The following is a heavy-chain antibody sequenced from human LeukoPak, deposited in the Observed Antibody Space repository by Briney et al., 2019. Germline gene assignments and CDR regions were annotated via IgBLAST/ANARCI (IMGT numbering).Heavy chain of an antibody. Sequence: SGTLSLTCAVSGGSISSSNWWSWVRQPPGKGLEWIGEIYHSGSTNYNPSLKSRVTISVDKSKNQFSLKLSSVTAADTAVYYCARRVPGLLADQPFPYWYFDLWGRGTLVTVSS. D-gene: IGHD3-10*01. V-gene: IGHV4-4*02. CDR2: IYHSGST. CDR3: ARRVPGLLADQPFPYWYFDL. CDR1: GGSISSSNW. J-gene: IGHJ2*01.